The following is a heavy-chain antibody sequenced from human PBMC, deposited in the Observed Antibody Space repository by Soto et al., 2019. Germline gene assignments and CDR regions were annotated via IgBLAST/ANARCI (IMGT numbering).Heavy chain of an antibody. D-gene: IGHD2-2*01. V-gene: IGHV3-11*06. CDR3: ATNYQEPSDDAFDV. CDR1: GFTFSDYF. CDR2: ISRNSRYT. J-gene: IGHJ3*01. Sequence: QVQLVESGGGLVKPGGSLRLSCAASGFTFSDYFMAWIRQAPGKVLEWIAYISRNSRYTNFADSVRGRFTISRDNAKNSLYLQMNDLSAEDTAVYYCATNYQEPSDDAFDVWGQGTMVTVSS.